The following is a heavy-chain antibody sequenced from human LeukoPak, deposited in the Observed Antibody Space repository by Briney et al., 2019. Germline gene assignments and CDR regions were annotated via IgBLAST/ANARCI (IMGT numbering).Heavy chain of an antibody. J-gene: IGHJ6*03. CDR2: ISNSGVST. CDR1: RVTISSYA. Sequence: GGSLRPSCAASRVTISSYAMNWVRQAPGKGLEWVSAISNSGVSTYYADSVKGRFTISRDNSKNTLYLQVDSLRAEDTAVYYCARMSSTEIYYFYYMDVWGKGTTVTVSS. CDR3: ARMSSTEIYYFYYMDV. V-gene: IGHV3-23*01. D-gene: IGHD6-6*01.